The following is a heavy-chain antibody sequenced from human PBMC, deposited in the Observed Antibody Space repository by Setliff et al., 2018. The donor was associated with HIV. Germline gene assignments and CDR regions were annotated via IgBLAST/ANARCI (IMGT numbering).Heavy chain of an antibody. CDR1: GGTFSNYG. Sequence: SVKVSCKAYGGTFSNYGISWVRQAPGQGLEWMGGIIPIFGTANYAQKFQGRVTITADASTSTAYMELSSLSSEDTAVYYCARVNYYDSSGYLGYWGQGTLVTVSS. CDR3: ARVNYYDSSGYLGY. D-gene: IGHD3-22*01. CDR2: IIPIFGTA. J-gene: IGHJ4*02. V-gene: IGHV1-69*13.